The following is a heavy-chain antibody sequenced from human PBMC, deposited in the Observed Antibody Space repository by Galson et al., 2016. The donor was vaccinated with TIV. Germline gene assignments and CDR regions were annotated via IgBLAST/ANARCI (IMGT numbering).Heavy chain of an antibody. CDR2: ISGYSGNA. J-gene: IGHJ4*02. CDR1: GYTFSSYS. CDR3: ARGATVTPYSFFDY. Sequence: SVKVSCKASGYTFSSYSINWVRQAPGQGLEWMGWISGYSGNANYAQKFQGSVTMTTDTSTGTAYMELRSLRSDDTAVYYCARGATVTPYSFFDYWGQGTLVTVFS. D-gene: IGHD4-17*01. V-gene: IGHV1-18*04.